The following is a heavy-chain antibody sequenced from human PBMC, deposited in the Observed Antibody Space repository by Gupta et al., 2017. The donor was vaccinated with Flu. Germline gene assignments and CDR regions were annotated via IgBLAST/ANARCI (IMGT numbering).Heavy chain of an antibody. CDR2: IWYDGSNK. CDR3: ARGSVTPVTAFHY. V-gene: IGHV3-33*01. Sequence: QVQLVESGGGVVQPGRSLRLSCAASGFTFSSYGMHWVRQAPGKGLEWVAVIWYDGSNKYYADSVKGRFTISRDNSKNTLYLQMNSLRAEDTAVYYCARGSVTPVTAFHYWGQGTLVTVSS. CDR1: GFTFSSYG. J-gene: IGHJ4*02. D-gene: IGHD4-17*01.